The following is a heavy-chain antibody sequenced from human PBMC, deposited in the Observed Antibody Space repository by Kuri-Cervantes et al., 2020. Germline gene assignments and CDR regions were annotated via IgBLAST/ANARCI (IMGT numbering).Heavy chain of an antibody. D-gene: IGHD3-3*01. J-gene: IGHJ6*02. CDR3: ARQITIFGGGMDV. Sequence: LSLTCAASGFTFSSYGMHWVRQAPGKGLEWVAVISYDGSNKYYADSVKGRFTISRDNSKNTLYLQMNSLRAEDTAVYYCARQITIFGGGMDVWGQGTTVTVSS. CDR1: GFTFSSYG. CDR2: ISYDGSNK. V-gene: IGHV3-30*03.